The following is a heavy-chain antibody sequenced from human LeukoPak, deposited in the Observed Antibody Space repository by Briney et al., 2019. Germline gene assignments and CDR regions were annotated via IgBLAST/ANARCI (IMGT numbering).Heavy chain of an antibody. D-gene: IGHD3-10*01. CDR2: IYYSGNT. J-gene: IGHJ3*02. V-gene: IGHV4-39*02. Sequence: PSETLSLTCAVSGGSISGSSYFWGWIRQPPGKGLEWIGSIYYSGNTYYNPSLKSRVTISVDTSKNQFSLKLSSVTAADTAVYYCARDRGNDDFDIWGQGTMVTVSS. CDR3: ARDRGNDDFDI. CDR1: GGSISGSSYF.